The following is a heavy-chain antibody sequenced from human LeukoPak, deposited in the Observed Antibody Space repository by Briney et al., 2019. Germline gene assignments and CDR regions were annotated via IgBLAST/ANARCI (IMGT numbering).Heavy chain of an antibody. D-gene: IGHD6-19*01. CDR3: AGDKTTGGWYEFDY. V-gene: IGHV3-53*01. CDR2: ISNDGDT. Sequence: GGSLRLSCAAAGFTVSSNYMSWVRQGPGKGLECVSVISNDGDTYYADSVKGRFTISRDTSKNTVSLQMNSLRAEDTAVYYCAGDKTTGGWYEFDYWGQGTLVTVSS. J-gene: IGHJ4*02. CDR1: GFTVSSNY.